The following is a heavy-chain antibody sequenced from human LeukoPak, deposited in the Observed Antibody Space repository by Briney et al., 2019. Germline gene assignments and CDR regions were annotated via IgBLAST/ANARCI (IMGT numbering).Heavy chain of an antibody. V-gene: IGHV1-24*01. J-gene: IGHJ4*02. CDR2: FDPEDGET. CDR3: ATKALADYWSGYSLGY. CDR1: GYTLTELS. Sequence: ASVKVSCKVSGYTLTELSMHWVRQAPGKGREWMGGFDPEDGETIYAQKFQGRVTMTEDTSTDTAYMELSSLRSEDTAVYYCATKALADYWSGYSLGYWGQGTLVTVSS. D-gene: IGHD3-3*01.